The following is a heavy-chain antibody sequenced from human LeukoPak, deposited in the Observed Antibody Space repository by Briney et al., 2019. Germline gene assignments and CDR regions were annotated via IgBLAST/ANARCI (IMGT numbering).Heavy chain of an antibody. V-gene: IGHV3-53*01. CDR2: IYTGGGR. CDR3: ARGIDY. CDR1: GFTVSSYY. Sequence: AGGSLRLSCAASGFTVSSYYMNWVRQAPGKELEWVSVIYTGGGRYYADSVRGRFTIPRDTSKNMVFLQMNSLRVEDTAVYYCARGIDYWGRGTLVTVSS. J-gene: IGHJ4*02.